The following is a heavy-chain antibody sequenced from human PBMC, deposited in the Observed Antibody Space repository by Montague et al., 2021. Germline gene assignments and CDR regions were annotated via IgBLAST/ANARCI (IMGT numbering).Heavy chain of an antibody. J-gene: IGHJ5*02. Sequence: SETLSLTCTVSSGSIFHAHWSWVRQPPGKGLEWLGSMFYGGATSXNPSLKSRVTMSIDTSTNQFSLKLSFVTAADTAVYYCAKQDYFVSGTSCKGFDHWGQGILVTVSS. CDR1: SGSIFHAH. CDR3: AKQDYFVSGTSCKGFDH. D-gene: IGHD3-10*01. V-gene: IGHV4-59*08. CDR2: MFYGGAT.